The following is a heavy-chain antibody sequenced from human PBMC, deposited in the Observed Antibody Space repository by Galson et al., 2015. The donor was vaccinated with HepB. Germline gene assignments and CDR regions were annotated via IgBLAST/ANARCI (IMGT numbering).Heavy chain of an antibody. D-gene: IGHD2-2*01. Sequence: SLRLSCAASGFTFSSYSMNWVRQAPGKGLEWVSSISSSSSYIYYADSVKGRFTISRDNAKNSLYLQMNSLRAEDTAVYYCARDVTQGIVVVPAAMDILTGRSRTFDNWGQGTMVTVSS. CDR3: ARDVTQGIVVVPAAMDILTGRSRTFDN. CDR1: GFTFSSYS. CDR2: ISSSSSYI. V-gene: IGHV3-21*01. J-gene: IGHJ3*02.